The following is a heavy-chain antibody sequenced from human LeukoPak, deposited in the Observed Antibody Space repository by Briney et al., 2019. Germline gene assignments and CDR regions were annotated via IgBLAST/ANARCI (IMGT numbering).Heavy chain of an antibody. J-gene: IGHJ5*02. Sequence: GGSLRLSCGASGFTFNTYNMNWVRQAPGQGLEWVSSISRSSSYIYYADSVKGRFTISRDSTKNSLYLQMSSLRAEDTAVYYCAREFSTWFDPWGQGTRVTISS. CDR2: ISRSSSYI. CDR1: GFTFNTYN. V-gene: IGHV3-21*01. D-gene: IGHD3-3*01. CDR3: AREFSTWFDP.